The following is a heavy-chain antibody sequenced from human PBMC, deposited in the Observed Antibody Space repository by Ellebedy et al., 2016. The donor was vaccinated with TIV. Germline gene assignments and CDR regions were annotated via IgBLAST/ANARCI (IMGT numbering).Heavy chain of an antibody. CDR2: IKQDGSEK. CDR3: ARGAPYESSGADY. J-gene: IGHJ4*02. V-gene: IGHV3-7*03. D-gene: IGHD3-22*01. Sequence: GESLKISCAASGFTFSSHWMSWVRQAPGKGLEWVANIKQDGSEKYYVDYVKGRFTISRDNAKNSLYLQMNSLRAEDKAVYYCARGAPYESSGADYWGQGTLVTVSS. CDR1: GFTFSSHW.